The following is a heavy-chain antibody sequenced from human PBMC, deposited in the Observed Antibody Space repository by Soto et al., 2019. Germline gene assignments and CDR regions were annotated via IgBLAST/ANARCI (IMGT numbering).Heavy chain of an antibody. J-gene: IGHJ4*02. CDR3: ARRRPTGYYNY. Sequence: QVQLVESGGDLVKPGGSLRLSCAASGFTFSDYYMSWIRQAPGKGLEWVSSISSSSSDTNYAQSVKGRFTISRDNAKNSLHLQMNSLRAEDTAVYYCARRRPTGYYNYWGQGTLVTVPA. CDR1: GFTFSDYY. D-gene: IGHD3-9*01. CDR2: ISSSSSDT. V-gene: IGHV3-11*05.